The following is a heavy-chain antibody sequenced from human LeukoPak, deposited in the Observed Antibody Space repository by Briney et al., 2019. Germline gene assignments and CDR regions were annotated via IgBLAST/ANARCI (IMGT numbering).Heavy chain of an antibody. CDR1: GGSISSGSYY. CDR2: IYTSGST. J-gene: IGHJ3*02. CDR3: ARSPDLRLRNDAFDI. D-gene: IGHD2-2*01. V-gene: IGHV4-61*02. Sequence: SQTLSLTCTVSGGSISSGSYYWSWIRQPAGKGLEWIGRIYTSGSTNYNPSLKSRVTISVGTSKNQFSLKLSSVTAADTAVYYCARSPDLRLRNDAFDIWGQGTMVTVSS.